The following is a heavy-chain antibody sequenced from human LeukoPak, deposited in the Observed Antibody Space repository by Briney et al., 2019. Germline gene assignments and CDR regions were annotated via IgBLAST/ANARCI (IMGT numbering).Heavy chain of an antibody. J-gene: IGHJ4*02. CDR1: GYTFTNSW. D-gene: IGHD2-15*01. Sequence: GESLKISCKGSGYTFTNSWIGWVRQMPGKGLEWMGIIHPGDSDTRYSPSFQGQVTISADKSISTAYLQWSSLKASDTAIYYCARGFCSGGSCYDAFDYWGQGTLVTVSS. CDR3: ARGFCSGGSCYDAFDY. CDR2: IHPGDSDT. V-gene: IGHV5-51*01.